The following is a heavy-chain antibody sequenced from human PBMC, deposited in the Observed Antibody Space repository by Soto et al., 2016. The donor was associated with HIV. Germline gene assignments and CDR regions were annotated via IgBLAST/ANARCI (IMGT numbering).Heavy chain of an antibody. CDR1: GGSISGGFF. J-gene: IGHJ4*02. V-gene: IGHV4-31*03. D-gene: IGHD3-10*01. Sequence: QVQLQESGPGLVKPSQTLSLTCTVSGGSISGGFFWTWVRQHPGKGLEWIGNIHYSGTTYYNVSLKSRLSMSIDTSNNQFSLRLTSVTAADTAVYYCARSDDFGSGIYVVYIWGQGTPVTVSS. CDR2: IHYSGTT. CDR3: ARSDDFGSGIYVVYI.